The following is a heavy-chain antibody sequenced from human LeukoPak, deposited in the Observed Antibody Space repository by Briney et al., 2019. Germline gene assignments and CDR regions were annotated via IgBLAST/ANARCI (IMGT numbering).Heavy chain of an antibody. V-gene: IGHV3-23*01. CDR3: AKGGIRGAHDY. J-gene: IGHJ4*02. D-gene: IGHD1-26*01. Sequence: GGSLRLSCAASGFPFNIYAMSWVRQAPGKGLEWVAGITGGGSDTYYADSVKGRFTISRDNSKNTLYLQMNSLRAEDTAVYYCAKGGIRGAHDYWGQGTLVTVSS. CDR1: GFPFNIYA. CDR2: ITGGGSDT.